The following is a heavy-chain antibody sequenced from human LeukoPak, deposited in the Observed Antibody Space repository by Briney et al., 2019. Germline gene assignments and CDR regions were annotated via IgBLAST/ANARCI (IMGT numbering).Heavy chain of an antibody. D-gene: IGHD2-15*01. CDR1: GGSISSSSYY. J-gene: IGHJ6*02. CDR3: ARDSSQLLLDSYYYYYGMDV. CDR2: IYYSGST. Sequence: SETLSLTCTVSGGSISSSSYYWGWIRQPPGKGQEWIGSIYYSGSTYYNPSLKSRVTISVDTSKNQFSLKLSSVTAADTAVHYCARDSSQLLLDSYYYYYGMDVWGQGTTVTVSS. V-gene: IGHV4-39*07.